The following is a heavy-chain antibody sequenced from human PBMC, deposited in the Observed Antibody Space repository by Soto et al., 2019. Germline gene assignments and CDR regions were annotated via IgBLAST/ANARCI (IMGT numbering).Heavy chain of an antibody. Sequence: ASVKVSCKASGYNFTSYGISWVRQAPGQGVEWMGWISAYNGNTNYAQKLQGRVTMTTDTSTSTAYMELRSLRSDDTAVYYCARGRARGGCSGGSCYLFDYWGQGTLVTVSS. CDR3: ARGRARGGCSGGSCYLFDY. J-gene: IGHJ4*02. CDR2: ISAYNGNT. CDR1: GYNFTSYG. V-gene: IGHV1-18*01. D-gene: IGHD2-15*01.